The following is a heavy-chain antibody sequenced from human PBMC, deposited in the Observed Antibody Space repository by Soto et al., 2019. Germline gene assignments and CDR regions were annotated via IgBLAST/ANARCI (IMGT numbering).Heavy chain of an antibody. CDR3: ASWLKTSGWYVLLEGSFDY. V-gene: IGHV3-7*01. Sequence: GGSQRLSCGASGFKFGGYGGTWVRQEPGKGLEWVANIKQDGSAKYYVDSVKGRFTISRDNAKYSLYLQMNSLRAEDTAVYYCASWLKTSGWYVLLEGSFDYWGQGTLVTVSS. J-gene: IGHJ4*02. CDR1: GFKFGGYG. D-gene: IGHD6-19*01. CDR2: IKQDGSAK.